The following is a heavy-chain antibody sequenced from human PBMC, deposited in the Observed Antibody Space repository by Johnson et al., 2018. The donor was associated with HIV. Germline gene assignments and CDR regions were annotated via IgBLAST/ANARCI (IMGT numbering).Heavy chain of an antibody. V-gene: IGHV3-66*01. Sequence: MQLVESGGGVVQPGRSLRLSCAASGFTFNSYAMHWVRQAPGQGLEWVSVIYSGGSTYYADSVKGRFTISRDNSKNTLYLQMNSLRAEDTAVYYCATTNWGTAFDIWGQGTMVTVSS. D-gene: IGHD7-27*01. CDR2: IYSGGST. CDR3: ATTNWGTAFDI. CDR1: GFTFNSYA. J-gene: IGHJ3*02.